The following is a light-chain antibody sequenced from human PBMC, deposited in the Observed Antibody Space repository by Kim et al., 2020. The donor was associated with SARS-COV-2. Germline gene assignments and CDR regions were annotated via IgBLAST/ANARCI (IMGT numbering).Light chain of an antibody. CDR3: LLSYSGARARV. CDR1: TGAVTSGHY. J-gene: IGLJ3*02. Sequence: QAVVTQEPSLTVSPGGTVTLTCGSSTGAVTSGHYPYWFQQKPGQAPRTLIYDTSNKHSWTPARFSGSLLGGKAALTLSGAQPEDEAEHYCLLSYSGARARVFGGGTQLTVL. V-gene: IGLV7-46*01. CDR2: DTS.